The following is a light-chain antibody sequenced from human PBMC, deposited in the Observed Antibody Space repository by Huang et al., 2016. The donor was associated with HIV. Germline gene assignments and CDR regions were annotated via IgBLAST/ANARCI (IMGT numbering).Light chain of an antibody. CDR2: GAS. V-gene: IGKV3-20*01. CDR1: QSVSIY. Sequence: EIVLTQSPGTLSLSPGGRATLSCRASQSVSIYLAWDQQKPGQAPRLLIYGASSRATGIPDRFSGSGSGTDFTLTISRLAPEDFAVYYCQQYGSSDTFGQGTKLEIK. CDR3: QQYGSSDT. J-gene: IGKJ2*01.